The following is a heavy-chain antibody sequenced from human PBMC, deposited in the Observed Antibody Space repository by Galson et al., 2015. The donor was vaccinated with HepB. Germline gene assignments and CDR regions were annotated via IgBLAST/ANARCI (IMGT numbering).Heavy chain of an antibody. CDR3: VREGTSSSWNNWYFDL. CDR1: GSTVRTYQ. J-gene: IGHJ2*01. V-gene: IGHV3-13*05. CDR2: FAESCDP. Sequence: SLTPAGAPTGSTVRTYQMRWDRHAARKCQEWVLAFAESCDPYHSDSAKRRFIISRENAKNSLYLQMNSLRDGDAAVYYCVREGTSSSWNNWYFDLWGRGTLVTVSS. D-gene: IGHD6-13*01.